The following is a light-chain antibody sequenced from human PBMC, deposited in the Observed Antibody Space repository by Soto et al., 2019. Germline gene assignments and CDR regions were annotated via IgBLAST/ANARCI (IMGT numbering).Light chain of an antibody. CDR1: SSNIGDNY. CDR3: ATWDDSLSAWV. J-gene: IGLJ3*02. Sequence: QSVLTQPPSASGTPGQRVSISCSGSSSNIGDNYVYWYRQLPGTTPKLVIYSNNQRPSGVPDRFSGSKSGTSASLAISGLRSEDEADYYCATWDDSLSAWVFGGGTQLTVL. CDR2: SNN. V-gene: IGLV1-47*02.